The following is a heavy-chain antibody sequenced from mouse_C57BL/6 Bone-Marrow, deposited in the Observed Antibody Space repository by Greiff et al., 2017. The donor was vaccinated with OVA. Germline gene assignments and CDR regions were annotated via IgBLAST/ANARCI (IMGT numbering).Heavy chain of an antibody. Sequence: EVQLQQSGPGLVKPSQSLSLTCSVTGYSITSGYYWNWIRQFPGNKLEWMGYISYDGSNNYNPSLKNRISITRDTSKNQFFLKLNSVTTEDTATYYCATRTGPFAYWGQGTLVTVSA. D-gene: IGHD4-1*01. CDR3: ATRTGPFAY. V-gene: IGHV3-6*01. CDR2: ISYDGSN. J-gene: IGHJ3*01. CDR1: GYSITSGYY.